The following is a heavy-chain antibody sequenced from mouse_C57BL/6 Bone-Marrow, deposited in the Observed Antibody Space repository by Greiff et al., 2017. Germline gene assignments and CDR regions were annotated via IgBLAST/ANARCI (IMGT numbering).Heavy chain of an antibody. V-gene: IGHV1-39*01. CDR3: AMCYDYDYAMDY. Sequence: VQLQQSGPELVKPGASVKISCKASGYSFTDYNMNWVKQSNGKSLEWIGVINPNYGTTSYNKKFKGRATLTVDQSSSTAYMQLNSLTSEDSAVYYCAMCYDYDYAMDYWGQGTSVTVSS. CDR2: INPNYGTT. J-gene: IGHJ4*01. CDR1: GYSFTDYN. D-gene: IGHD2-4*01.